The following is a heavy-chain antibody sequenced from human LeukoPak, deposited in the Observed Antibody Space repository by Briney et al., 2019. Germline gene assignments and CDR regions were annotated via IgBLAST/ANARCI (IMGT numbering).Heavy chain of an antibody. CDR1: GFTFSDAW. CDR2: IKSKIDGGTI. Sequence: GGSLRLSCVASGFTFSDAWMSWVRQAPGKGLEWVGRIKSKIDGGTIDYGAPVKGRFTISRGDSRNTLYLQMNSLKTEDTAVYYCTTRRQDGCWGQGTLVTVS. CDR3: TTRRQDGC. D-gene: IGHD6-25*01. V-gene: IGHV3-15*01. J-gene: IGHJ4*02.